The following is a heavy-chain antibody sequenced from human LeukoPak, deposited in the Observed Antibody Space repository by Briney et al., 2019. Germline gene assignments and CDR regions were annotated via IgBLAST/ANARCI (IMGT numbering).Heavy chain of an antibody. CDR3: AKESARKYNWFDP. J-gene: IGHJ5*02. CDR1: GGSISSYY. Sequence: SETLSLTCTVSGGSISSYYWSWIRQPPGKGLGWIGYIYYSGGTNYNPSLKSRVTISVDTSKNQFSLKLSSVTAADTAVYYCAKESARKYNWFDPWGQGTLVTVSS. CDR2: IYYSGGT. V-gene: IGHV4-59*12. D-gene: IGHD6-6*01.